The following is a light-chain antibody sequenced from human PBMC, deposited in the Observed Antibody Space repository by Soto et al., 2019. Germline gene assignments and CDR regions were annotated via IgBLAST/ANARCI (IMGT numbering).Light chain of an antibody. Sequence: QSALTQPASVSGSPGQSNTISCTGTSSDVGGYNYVSWYQQHPGKAPKLMIYDVSNRPSGVSNRFSGSKSGNTASLTISGLQAEDEADYYCCSYTSSSSLVFGGGTKLTVL. CDR1: SSDVGGYNY. V-gene: IGLV2-14*01. CDR3: CSYTSSSSLV. J-gene: IGLJ3*02. CDR2: DVS.